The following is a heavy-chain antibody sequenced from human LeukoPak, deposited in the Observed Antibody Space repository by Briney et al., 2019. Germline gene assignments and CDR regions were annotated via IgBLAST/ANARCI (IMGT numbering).Heavy chain of an antibody. D-gene: IGHD1-26*01. CDR3: ARDSVGGTGHNAFDI. CDR2: INDSGST. J-gene: IGHJ3*02. CDR1: GGSFSGYY. Sequence: SETLSLTCAVYGGSFSGYYWSWIRQPPGKGLEWIGEINDSGSTNYNPSLKSRVTISVDTSKNQFSLKLSSVTAADTAVYCCARDSVGGTGHNAFDIWGQGTMATVSS. V-gene: IGHV4-34*01.